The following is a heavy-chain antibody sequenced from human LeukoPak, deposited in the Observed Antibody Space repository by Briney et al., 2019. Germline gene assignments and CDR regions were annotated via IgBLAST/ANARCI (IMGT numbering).Heavy chain of an antibody. CDR3: ARDPSGWFGELLPTFDY. CDR1: GFTFSTYW. J-gene: IGHJ4*02. V-gene: IGHV3-7*01. CDR2: IKQDGSEK. Sequence: GGSLRLSCEASGFTFSTYWMSWVRQAPGKGLEWVANIKQDGSEKYYVDSVKGRFTISRDNAKNSLYLQMNSLRAEDTAVYYCARDPSGWFGELLPTFDYWGQGTLVTVSS. D-gene: IGHD3-10*01.